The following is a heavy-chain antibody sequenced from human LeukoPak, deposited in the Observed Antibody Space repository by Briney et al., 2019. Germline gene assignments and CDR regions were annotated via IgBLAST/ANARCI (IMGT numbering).Heavy chain of an antibody. CDR3: ARDRDRAAIYDDALDI. D-gene: IGHD3-3*01. Sequence: GGSLRLSCAASAFTFSSYEMNWVRQAPGKGLEWVSYISTGGSTIYYADSVKGRFTISRDNAENSLYLQMNSLRAEDTAVYYCARDRDRAAIYDDALDIWGQGTMVTVSS. J-gene: IGHJ3*02. V-gene: IGHV3-48*03. CDR1: AFTFSSYE. CDR2: ISTGGSTI.